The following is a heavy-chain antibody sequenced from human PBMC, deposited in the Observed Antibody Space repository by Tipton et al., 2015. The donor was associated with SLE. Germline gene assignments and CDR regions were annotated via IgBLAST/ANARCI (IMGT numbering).Heavy chain of an antibody. J-gene: IGHJ4*02. D-gene: IGHD2-2*01. V-gene: IGHV3-33*08. CDR3: ARDSGVVVVDLDY. CDR2: IWYDGSKK. CDR1: GFTFSSYG. Sequence: SLRLSCAASGFTFSSYGMHWVRQAPGKGLEWVAVIWYDGSKKYYADSVKGRFTISRDDSKNTLYLQMNSLRDEETAVYYCARDSGVVVVDLDYWGQGTLVTVSS.